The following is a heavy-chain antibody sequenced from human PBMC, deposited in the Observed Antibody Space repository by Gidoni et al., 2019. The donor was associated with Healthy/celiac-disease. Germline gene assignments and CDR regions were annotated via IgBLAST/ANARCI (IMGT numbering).Heavy chain of an antibody. J-gene: IGHJ3*02. V-gene: IGHV5-51*01. CDR3: ARHRSQSSPESAFDI. D-gene: IGHD3-10*01. CDR1: GYSFTSYW. CDR2: IYPGDADT. Sequence: VQLVQSGAEVNKPGVSLKISCQGSGYSFTSYWIGRVSQMPGKGLGWMGIIYPGDADTRYSPSFQGQVTISADKSISTAYLQWSSLKASDTAMYYCARHRSQSSPESAFDIWGQGTMVTVSS.